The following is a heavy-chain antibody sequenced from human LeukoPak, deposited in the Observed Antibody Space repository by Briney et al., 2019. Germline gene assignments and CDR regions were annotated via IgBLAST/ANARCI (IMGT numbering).Heavy chain of an antibody. CDR3: ARDSIAAAGDSDFDY. CDR1: GFTFSSYA. J-gene: IGHJ4*02. Sequence: PGGSLRLSCAASGFTFSSYAMHWVRQAPGKGLEWVAVISYDGSNKYYADSVKGRFTISRDNSKSTLYLQMNSLRAEDTAVYYCARDSIAAAGDSDFDYWGQGTLVTVSS. CDR2: ISYDGSNK. V-gene: IGHV3-30-3*01. D-gene: IGHD6-13*01.